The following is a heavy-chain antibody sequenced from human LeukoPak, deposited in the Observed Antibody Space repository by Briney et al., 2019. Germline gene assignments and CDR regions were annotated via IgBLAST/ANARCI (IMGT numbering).Heavy chain of an antibody. CDR2: ISSSSSYI. J-gene: IGHJ4*02. CDR1: GFTFSSYS. Sequence: PGGSLRLSCAASGFTFSSYSMNWVRQAPGKGLEWVSSISSSSSYIYYADSVKGRFTISRDNAKNSLYLQMNSLGAEDTAVYYCARVTMVRGVIRYFDYWGQGTLVTVSS. CDR3: ARVTMVRGVIRYFDY. V-gene: IGHV3-21*01. D-gene: IGHD3-10*01.